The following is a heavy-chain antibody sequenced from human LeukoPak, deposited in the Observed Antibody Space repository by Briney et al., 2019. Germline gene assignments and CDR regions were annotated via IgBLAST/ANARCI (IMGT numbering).Heavy chain of an antibody. V-gene: IGHV4-39*01. J-gene: IGHJ4*02. CDR3: ARRRGGGSSYEY. CDR2: IYYSGTT. Sequence: SETQSLTCTVSGGSLSSSNCYWGWIRQPPGKGLQWIGSIYYSGTTYYNPSLKSQVTISVDTSKNQFSLKLSSVTAADTAVYYCARRRGGGSSYEYWGQGTLVTVSS. CDR1: GGSLSSSNCY. D-gene: IGHD2-15*01.